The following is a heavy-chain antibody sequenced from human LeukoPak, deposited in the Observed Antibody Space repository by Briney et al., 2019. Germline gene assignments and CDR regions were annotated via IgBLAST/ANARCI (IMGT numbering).Heavy chain of an antibody. CDR2: IRSSGADI. V-gene: IGHV3-21*05. J-gene: IGHJ4*02. D-gene: IGHD6-19*01. CDR3: ASSGWSYYYFDY. Sequence: GGSLRLSCAASGFIFRDYTMTWVRQAPGKGLEWVSHIRSSGADIRYADSVKGRFTISRDDAKNSLFLQMNSLRAEDTAVYYCASSGWSYYYFDYWGQGTLVTVSS. CDR1: GFIFRDYT.